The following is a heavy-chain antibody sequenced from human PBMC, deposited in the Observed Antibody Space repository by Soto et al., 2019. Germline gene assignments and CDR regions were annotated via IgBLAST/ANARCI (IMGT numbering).Heavy chain of an antibody. CDR2: IWYDGSNK. V-gene: IGHV3-33*01. CDR3: ARGSNVVATTNYFDY. J-gene: IGHJ4*02. Sequence: QVQLVESGGGVVQPGRSLRLSCAASGFTFSSYGMQWVRQAPGKGLEWVAVIWYDGSNKYYADSVKGRFAISRDNSKNTLYLQMNSLRAEDTAVYYCARGSNVVATTNYFDYWGQGTRVTVSS. CDR1: GFTFSSYG. D-gene: IGHD5-12*01.